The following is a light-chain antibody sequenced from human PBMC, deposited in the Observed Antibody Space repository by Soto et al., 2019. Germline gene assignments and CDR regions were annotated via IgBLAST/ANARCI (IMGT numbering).Light chain of an antibody. V-gene: IGKV3-11*01. CDR3: QQRHMWPIT. CDR2: DAY. CDR1: QSFRGL. J-gene: IGKJ5*01. Sequence: EIVLTQSPGTLSLSPGDTATLSCRASQSFRGLLAWYQQKPGQAPRLLIYDAYNRATGIPPRFSGSGSGTDFTLTISSLEPEDSAVYYCQQRHMWPITFGQGTRLEIK.